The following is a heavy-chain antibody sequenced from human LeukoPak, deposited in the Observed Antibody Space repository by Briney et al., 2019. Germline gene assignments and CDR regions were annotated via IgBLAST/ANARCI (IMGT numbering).Heavy chain of an antibody. D-gene: IGHD3-22*01. J-gene: IGHJ6*02. CDR3: ARAHRISYYDSSGYYYYYYGMDV. Sequence: GGSLRLSCAASGFTFSSYGMHWVRQAPGKGLEWVAVIWYDGSNKYYADSVKGRFTISRDNSKNTLYPQMNSLRAEDTAVYYCARAHRISYYDSSGYYYYYYGMDVWGQGTTVTVSS. CDR2: IWYDGSNK. V-gene: IGHV3-33*01. CDR1: GFTFSSYG.